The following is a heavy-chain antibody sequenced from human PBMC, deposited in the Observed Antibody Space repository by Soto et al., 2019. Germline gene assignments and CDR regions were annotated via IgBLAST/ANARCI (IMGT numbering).Heavy chain of an antibody. J-gene: IGHJ4*02. CDR2: VSGSGGSS. CDR3: AKDLKAPQLMWVSYFDS. Sequence: EVQLLESGGGLVQPGGSLRLSCAASGFTFSSYAMSWVRQAPGKGLEWVSAVSGSGGSSYDADSVKGRFTISGDNSKNTLYLQMHSLRAEYTAVYYCAKDLKAPQLMWVSYFDSWGQGTLVTVSS. CDR1: GFTFSSYA. D-gene: IGHD6-6*01. V-gene: IGHV3-23*01.